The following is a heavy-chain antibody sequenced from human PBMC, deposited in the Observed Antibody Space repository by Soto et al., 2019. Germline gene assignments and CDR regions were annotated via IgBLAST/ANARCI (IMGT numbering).Heavy chain of an antibody. CDR3: SGTQGDAFDL. CDR2: VNHSGST. Sequence: QVQLQQWGAGLLKPSETLSLTCAVYGGSFSGYYWSWIRQPPGKGLEWIAEVNHSGSTNYNQSLRSRVTISIDTSKSQFSLKLTSLTAADTAVYYCSGTQGDAFDLWGQGTLVAVSS. D-gene: IGHD1-26*01. J-gene: IGHJ3*01. V-gene: IGHV4-34*01. CDR1: GGSFSGYY.